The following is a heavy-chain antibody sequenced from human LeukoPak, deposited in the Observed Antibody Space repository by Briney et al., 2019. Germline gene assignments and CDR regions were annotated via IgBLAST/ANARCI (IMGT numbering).Heavy chain of an antibody. J-gene: IGHJ4*02. D-gene: IGHD3/OR15-3a*01. Sequence: GGSLRLSCATSGFTFSNFAMNWVRQAPGKGLGWVSVISSNGGRTYYADSVKGRFPISRDNAKNSLYLQMNSLRAEDTAVYYCVRGRTGFDYWGQGTLVTVSS. CDR2: ISSNGGRT. V-gene: IGHV3-23*01. CDR1: GFTFSNFA. CDR3: VRGRTGFDY.